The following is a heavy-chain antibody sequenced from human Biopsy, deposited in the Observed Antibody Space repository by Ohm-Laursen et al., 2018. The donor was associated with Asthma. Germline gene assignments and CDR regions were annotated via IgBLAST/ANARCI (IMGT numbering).Heavy chain of an antibody. CDR1: GYSLTDLS. CDR2: HDHEEGGT. CDR3: ASDFPKDYVRYNFQF. J-gene: IGHJ4*02. D-gene: IGHD4-17*01. Sequence: ASVKVSCKISGYSLTDLSMHWVRQAPGQGLEWMGGHDHEEGGTVNARRFQGRVTMTEDTSTDTAYMQLSSLSSDDTAVYYCASDFPKDYVRYNFQFWGQGTLVTVSS. V-gene: IGHV1-24*01.